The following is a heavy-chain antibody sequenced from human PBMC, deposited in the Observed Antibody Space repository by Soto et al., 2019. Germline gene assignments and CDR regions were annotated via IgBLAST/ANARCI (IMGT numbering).Heavy chain of an antibody. Sequence: PGESLKISCKGSGYSFTSYWISWVRQMPGKGLEWMGRIDPSDSYTNYSPSFQGHVTISADKSISTAYLQWSSLKASDTAMYYCARRVARGYSAPVVYYYGMDVWGQGTTVTVSS. CDR1: GYSFTSYW. CDR2: IDPSDSYT. V-gene: IGHV5-10-1*01. J-gene: IGHJ6*02. D-gene: IGHD1-26*01. CDR3: ARRVARGYSAPVVYYYGMDV.